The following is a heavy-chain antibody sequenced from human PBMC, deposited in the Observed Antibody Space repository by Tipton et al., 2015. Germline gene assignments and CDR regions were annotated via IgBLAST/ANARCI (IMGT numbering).Heavy chain of an antibody. J-gene: IGHJ4*02. D-gene: IGHD2-21*01. CDR1: GFTFSSYW. CDR3: ATGGDVYSD. Sequence: SLRLSCAASGFTFSSYWMHWVRQAPGKGLEWVSLISSAGKTYYADSVKGRFTISRDNSKNTVYLQMNGLRAEDTAVYYCATGGDVYSDWGQGTLVTVSS. V-gene: IGHV3-53*01. CDR2: ISSAGKT.